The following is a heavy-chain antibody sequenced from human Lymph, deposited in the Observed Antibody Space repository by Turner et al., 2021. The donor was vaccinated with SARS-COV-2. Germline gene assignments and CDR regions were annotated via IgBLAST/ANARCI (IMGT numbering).Heavy chain of an antibody. CDR2: IYYRGST. D-gene: IGHD2-21*02. CDR3: ARETVNNWVDP. V-gene: IGHV4-59*01. CDR1: GGSMNSNY. J-gene: IGHJ5*02. Sequence: VQLPESGPILVRPLETLSLTCTVSGGSMNSNYWSWIRQPPGKRLEWIGYIYYRGSTNYNPSLESRVTISVDTSRNQFSLNLTSVTAADTAIYYCARETVNNWVDPWGQGTLVTVSS.